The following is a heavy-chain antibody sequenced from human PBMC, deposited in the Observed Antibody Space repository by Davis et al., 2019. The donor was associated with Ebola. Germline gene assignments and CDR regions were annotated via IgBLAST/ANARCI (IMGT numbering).Heavy chain of an antibody. J-gene: IGHJ4*02. D-gene: IGHD4-17*01. CDR3: AKDGLYKAYGDYFGGSCFDY. CDR2: ISWNSGSI. Sequence: SLKISCAASGFTFDDYAMHWVRQAPGKGLEWVSGISWNSGSIGYADSVKGRFTISRDNAKNSLYLQMNSLRAEDTALYYCAKDGLYKAYGDYFGGSCFDYWGQGTLVTVSS. V-gene: IGHV3-9*01. CDR1: GFTFDDYA.